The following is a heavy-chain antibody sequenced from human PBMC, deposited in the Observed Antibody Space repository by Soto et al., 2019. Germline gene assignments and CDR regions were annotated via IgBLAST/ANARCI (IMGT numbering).Heavy chain of an antibody. CDR2: IYYTGSI. CDR3: ARGKSSSWYFDY. J-gene: IGHJ4*02. CDR1: GGSISSEYFH. V-gene: IGHV4-31*11. Sequence: SETLSLTCAVSGGSISSEYFHWTWIRQPPGKGLEWIGYIYYTGSIKYNPSLKSRVTISVDTTKNQFSLKLSSVTAADTAVYYCARGKSSSWYFDYWGQGTLVTV. D-gene: IGHD6-13*01.